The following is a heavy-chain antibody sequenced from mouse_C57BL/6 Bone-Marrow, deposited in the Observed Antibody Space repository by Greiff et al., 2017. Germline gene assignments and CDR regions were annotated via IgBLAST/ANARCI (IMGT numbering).Heavy chain of an antibody. D-gene: IGHD1-1*01. J-gene: IGHJ4*01. Sequence: EVQVVESGGDLVKPGGSLKLSCAASGFTFSSYGMSWVRQTPDKRLEWVATISSGGSYTYYPDSVKGRFTISRDNAKNTLYLQMSSLKSEDTAMYYCARHEIFYYGIGYAMDYWGQGTSVTVSS. CDR2: ISSGGSYT. V-gene: IGHV5-6*01. CDR1: GFTFSSYG. CDR3: ARHEIFYYGIGYAMDY.